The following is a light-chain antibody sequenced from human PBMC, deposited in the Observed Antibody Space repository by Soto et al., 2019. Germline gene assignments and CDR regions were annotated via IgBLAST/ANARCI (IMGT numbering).Light chain of an antibody. CDR1: SSNIGSNT. CDR2: SNN. V-gene: IGLV1-44*01. CDR3: AAWDDSLNALV. Sequence: QSVLTQPPSASGTPGQRVTISCSGSSSNIGSNTVNWYQQLPGTAPKLLIYSNNQRPSGVPDRFSGSKSGTSASLAISGLQSEDEADDYWAAWDDSLNALVFGGGTKLTVL. J-gene: IGLJ2*01.